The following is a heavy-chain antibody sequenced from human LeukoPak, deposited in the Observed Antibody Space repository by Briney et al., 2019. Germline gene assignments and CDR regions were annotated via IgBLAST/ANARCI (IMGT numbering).Heavy chain of an antibody. CDR1: GYTFTGYY. CDR3: AREFPLDSSSNYYYYGMDV. V-gene: IGHV1-2*02. CDR2: INPNSCGT. Sequence: ASVKVSCKASGYTFTGYYMHWVRQAPGQGLEWMGWINPNSCGTNYAQKFQGRVTMTRDTSISTAYMELSRLRSDDTAVYYCAREFPLDSSSNYYYYGMDVWGQGTTVTVSS. J-gene: IGHJ6*02. D-gene: IGHD6-6*01.